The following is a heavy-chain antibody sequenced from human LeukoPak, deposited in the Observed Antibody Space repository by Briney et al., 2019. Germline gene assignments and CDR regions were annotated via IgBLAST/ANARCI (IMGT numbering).Heavy chain of an antibody. J-gene: IGHJ6*02. CDR2: MNPNRGNT. D-gene: IGHD6-13*01. V-gene: IGHV1-8*01. CDR3: ARLMQYSSSWYGSYYYGMDV. CDR1: GYTFTSYD. Sequence: RASVKVSCKASGYTFTSYDINWVRQAPGQGLEWMGLMNPNRGNTGYEQKFQGRVTMTSNTSISTAYMELSSLRSEDTAVYYCARLMQYSSSWYGSYYYGMDVWGQGTTVTVSS.